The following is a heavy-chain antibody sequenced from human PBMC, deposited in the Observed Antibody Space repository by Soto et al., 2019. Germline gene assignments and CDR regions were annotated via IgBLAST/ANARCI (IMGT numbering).Heavy chain of an antibody. J-gene: IGHJ5*02. V-gene: IGHV4-59*01. Sequence: SETLCLTCIVSGSSISSYYWSWIRQPPGQGLEWIGYIYYSGSTNYSPSLKSRVTISVDTSKNLFSLKLSSVTAADTAVYYCARGGGVTSSHRHPNGFDPWGQGTLVTVSS. D-gene: IGHD3-16*01. CDR2: IYYSGST. CDR1: GSSISSYY. CDR3: ARGGGVTSSHRHPNGFDP.